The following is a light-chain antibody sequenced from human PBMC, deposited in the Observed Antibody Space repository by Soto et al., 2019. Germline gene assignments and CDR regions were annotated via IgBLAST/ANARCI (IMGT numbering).Light chain of an antibody. V-gene: IGLV3-25*03. CDR2: KDT. Sequence: SYELTQSPSVSVSPGQTGRITCSGDALPEQFTYWYQQKPGQAPILVIYKDTERPPGIPERFSGSNSGTTVTLTIRGVQAEDEADYYCQSSDRSGSYKVFGSGTKVTVL. CDR1: ALPEQF. J-gene: IGLJ1*01. CDR3: QSSDRSGSYKV.